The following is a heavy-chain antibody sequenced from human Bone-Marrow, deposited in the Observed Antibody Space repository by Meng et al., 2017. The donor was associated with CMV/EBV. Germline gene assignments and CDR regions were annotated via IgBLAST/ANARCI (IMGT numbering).Heavy chain of an antibody. J-gene: IGHJ4*02. CDR3: ARLRPFYY. V-gene: IGHV4-39*07. CDR2: IYYSGST. CDR1: GGSIRSRNYH. Sequence: SETLSLTCTVSGGSIRSRNYHWAWIRQPPGKGLEWIGNIYYSGSTYYNPSLKSRVTISVDTSKNQFSLNLSSVTAADTAVYYCARLRPFYYWGQGTLVTVSS.